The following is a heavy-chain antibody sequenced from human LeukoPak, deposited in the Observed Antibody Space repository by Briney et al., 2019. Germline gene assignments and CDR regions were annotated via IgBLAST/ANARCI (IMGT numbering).Heavy chain of an antibody. D-gene: IGHD6-13*01. V-gene: IGHV3-21*04. CDR2: ISGTSNYI. CDR3: AKSTGAAAPRRAFGI. J-gene: IGHJ3*02. Sequence: GGSLRLSCAASGFTFNIYSMNWVRQAPGKGLEWGSSISGTSNYIYYADSVKGRFTISRDNSKNTLYLQMNSLRAEDAAVYYCAKSTGAAAPRRAFGIWGQGTMVIVSS. CDR1: GFTFNIYS.